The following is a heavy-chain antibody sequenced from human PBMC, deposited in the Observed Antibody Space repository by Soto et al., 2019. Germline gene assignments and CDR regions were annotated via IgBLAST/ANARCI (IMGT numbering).Heavy chain of an antibody. CDR1: GFTFSGSA. CDR3: TRPQYYDYIWGSYRADAFDI. Sequence: EVQLVESGGGLVQPGGSLKLSCAASGFTFSGSAMHWVRQASGKGLASLRRLRSKANSYATAYAASVKGRFTISRDDSKNTAYLQMNSLKTEDTAVYYCTRPQYYDYIWGSYRADAFDIWGQGTMVTVSS. D-gene: IGHD3-16*02. V-gene: IGHV3-73*01. CDR2: LRSKANSYAT. J-gene: IGHJ3*02.